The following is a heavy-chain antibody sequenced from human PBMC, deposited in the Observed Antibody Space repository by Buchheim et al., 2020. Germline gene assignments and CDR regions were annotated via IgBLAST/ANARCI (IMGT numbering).Heavy chain of an antibody. Sequence: EVQLVESGGGLVKPGGSLRLSCAASGFSFTNAWMTWVRQTPGKGLEWVGRIKNKIYGGTADYCAPVKGRFTISRDDSKNTLYLQMNSLKTEETAVYYCPTGSNLEISTGSEDYWGQGTL. CDR2: IKNKIYGGTA. CDR1: GFSFTNAW. D-gene: IGHD3-9*01. J-gene: IGHJ4*02. V-gene: IGHV3-15*01. CDR3: PTGSNLEISTGSEDY.